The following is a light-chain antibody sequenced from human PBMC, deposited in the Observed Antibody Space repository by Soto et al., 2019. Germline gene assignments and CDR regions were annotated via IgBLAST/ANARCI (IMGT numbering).Light chain of an antibody. CDR1: QGISSY. V-gene: IGKV1-9*01. CDR2: AAS. CDR3: QQLNSYPNT. J-gene: IGKJ3*01. Sequence: IQLTQSPSSLSASVGDRVTITCRASQGISSYLAWYQQKPGKAPKLLIYAASTLPSGVPSRFSGSGSGTDFTLTISSLHPEDFATYYCQQLNSYPNTFGPGTKVDIK.